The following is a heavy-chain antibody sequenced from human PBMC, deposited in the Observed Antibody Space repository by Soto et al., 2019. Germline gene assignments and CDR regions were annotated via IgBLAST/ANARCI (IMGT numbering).Heavy chain of an antibody. CDR3: ARMNGSGSYYNVNGYNWFDP. CDR1: GYTFTSYG. CDR2: ISAYNGNT. V-gene: IGHV1-18*01. D-gene: IGHD3-10*01. J-gene: IGHJ5*02. Sequence: ASVKVSCKASGYTFTSYGISWVRQAPGQGLEWMGWISAYNGNTNYAQKLQGRVTMTTDTSTSTAYMELRSLRSDDTAVYYCARMNGSGSYYNVNGYNWFDPWGQGTLVTVSS.